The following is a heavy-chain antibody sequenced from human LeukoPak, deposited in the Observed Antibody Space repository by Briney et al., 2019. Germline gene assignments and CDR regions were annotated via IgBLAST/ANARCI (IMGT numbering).Heavy chain of an antibody. CDR3: AKDSCNSTSCYLVAGYYFDY. CDR2: IWYDGSNK. J-gene: IGHJ4*02. V-gene: IGHV3-33*06. D-gene: IGHD2-2*01. Sequence: GGSLRLSCAASGFTFSSYGMHWVRQAPGKGLEWVAVIWYDGSNKYYADSVKGRFTISRDNSKNTLYLQMNSLRAEDTAVYYCAKDSCNSTSCYLVAGYYFDYWGQGTLVTVSS. CDR1: GFTFSSYG.